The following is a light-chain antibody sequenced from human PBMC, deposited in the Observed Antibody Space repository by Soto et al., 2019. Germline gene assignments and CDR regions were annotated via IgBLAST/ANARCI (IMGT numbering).Light chain of an antibody. CDR2: WAA. J-gene: IGKJ3*01. Sequence: DSVMTQSPDSLAVSLGERATINCKSSQSVLYSSNNKNYLAWYQQKPGQPPQLLIYWAATRESGVPDRVSGSGSGTDFALTISSLQAEDVAVYYCQQYYSTTPTFGPGTKVDIX. CDR1: QSVLYSSNNKNY. CDR3: QQYYSTTPT. V-gene: IGKV4-1*01.